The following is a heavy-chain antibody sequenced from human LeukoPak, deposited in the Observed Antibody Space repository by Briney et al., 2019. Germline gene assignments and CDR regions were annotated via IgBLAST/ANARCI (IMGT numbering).Heavy chain of an antibody. CDR2: ISSSSTYI. D-gene: IGHD1-7*01. CDR3: AKDALGLELPTASDY. J-gene: IGHJ4*02. CDR1: GFTFSTYD. V-gene: IGHV3-21*01. Sequence: GGSLRLSCAASGFTFSTYDMNWVRQAPGKGLEWVSFISSSSTYIYYADSVKGRFTISRDNSKNTLYLQMNSLRAEDTAVYYCAKDALGLELPTASDYWGQGTLVTVSS.